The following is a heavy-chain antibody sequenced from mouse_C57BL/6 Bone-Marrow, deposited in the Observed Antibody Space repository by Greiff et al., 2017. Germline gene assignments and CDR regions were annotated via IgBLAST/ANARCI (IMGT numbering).Heavy chain of an antibody. V-gene: IGHV2-6*01. D-gene: IGHD6-1*01. J-gene: IGHJ3*01. CDR1: GFSLTSYG. Sequence: VKVVESGPGLVAPSQSLSITCTVSGFSLTSYGVDWVRQSPGKGLEWLGVIWGVGSTNYNSALKSRLSISKDNSKSQVFLKMNSLQTDDTAMYYCASSTTEGGRFAYWGQGTLVTVSA. CDR2: IWGVGST. CDR3: ASSTTEGGRFAY.